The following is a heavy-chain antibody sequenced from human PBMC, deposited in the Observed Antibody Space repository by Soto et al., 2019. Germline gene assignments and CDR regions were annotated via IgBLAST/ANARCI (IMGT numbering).Heavy chain of an antibody. CDR1: GFTFSSYW. J-gene: IGHJ3*02. D-gene: IGHD2-2*01. CDR3: ARVMIPIRDCSSTSCYHFPDAFDI. V-gene: IGHV3-7*01. Sequence: GGSLRLSCAASGFTFSSYWMSWVRQAPGKGLEWVANIKQDGSEKYYVDSVKGRFTISRDNAKNSLYLQMNSLRAEDTVVYYCARVMIPIRDCSSTSCYHFPDAFDIWGQGTMVTVSS. CDR2: IKQDGSEK.